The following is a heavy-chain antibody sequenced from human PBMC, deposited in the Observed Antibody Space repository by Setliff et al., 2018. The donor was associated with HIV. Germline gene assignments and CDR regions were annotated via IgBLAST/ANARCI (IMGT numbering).Heavy chain of an antibody. Sequence: PSETLSLTCTVSGGSISSSSHYWGWIRQPPGKGLEWIGSKYYSGSTYYNPSLKSRVTISVDTSKNQFSLKLSSVTAADTAVYYCARPALGIGGGSRFDNWGQGTRVTVSS. CDR1: GGSISSSSHY. J-gene: IGHJ4*02. V-gene: IGHV4-39*01. D-gene: IGHD3-10*01. CDR3: ARPALGIGGGSRFDN. CDR2: KYYSGST.